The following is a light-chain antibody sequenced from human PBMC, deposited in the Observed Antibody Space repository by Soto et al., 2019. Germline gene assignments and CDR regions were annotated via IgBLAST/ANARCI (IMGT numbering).Light chain of an antibody. CDR1: QSVSSY. CDR3: QQRSNAYT. V-gene: IGKV3-11*01. CDR2: DAS. J-gene: IGKJ2*01. Sequence: EIVLTQSPATLSLSPGERATLSCRASQSVSSYLAWYQQKPGQAPRLLIYDASNRATGIPARFSGSGSGTDFTLTISRLEAEDFEVYYCQQRSNAYTFGQGTKLEIK.